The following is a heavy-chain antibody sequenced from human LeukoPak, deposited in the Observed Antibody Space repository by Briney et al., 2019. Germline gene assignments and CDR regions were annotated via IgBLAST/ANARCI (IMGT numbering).Heavy chain of an antibody. Sequence: GGSLRLSCAASGFTFSSYSMNWVRQAPGKGREWVSSISSSSSYIYYADSVKGRFTISRDNAKNSLYLQMNSLRAEDTAVYYCAGYCSGGSCFFDYWGQGTLVTVSS. CDR3: AGYCSGGSCFFDY. CDR1: GFTFSSYS. J-gene: IGHJ4*02. CDR2: ISSSSSYI. V-gene: IGHV3-21*01. D-gene: IGHD2-15*01.